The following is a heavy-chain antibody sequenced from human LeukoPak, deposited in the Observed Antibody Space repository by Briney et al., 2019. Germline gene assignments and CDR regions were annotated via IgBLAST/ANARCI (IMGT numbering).Heavy chain of an antibody. D-gene: IGHD3-16*01. Sequence: GGSLRLSCAASGFAFSNYAMSWVRQAPGEGLEWVSVISASGSSTYHADSVKGRFTISRDNSKNTLYLQLNSLRAEDTAVYYCARAGGSRYYYAMDVWGQGTTVTVSS. CDR1: GFAFSNYA. CDR2: ISASGSST. J-gene: IGHJ6*02. V-gene: IGHV3-23*01. CDR3: ARAGGSRYYYAMDV.